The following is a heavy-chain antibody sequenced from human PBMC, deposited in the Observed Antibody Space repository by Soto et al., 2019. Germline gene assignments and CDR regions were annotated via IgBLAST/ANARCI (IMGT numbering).Heavy chain of an antibody. D-gene: IGHD3-3*01. V-gene: IGHV4-30-4*01. CDR3: ARASGYYDFGSGYYSSKLFVY. CDR2: IYYSGST. J-gene: IGHJ4*02. Sequence: TSETLSLTCTVSGGSISSGDYYWSWIRQPPGKGLEWIGYIYYSGSTYYNPSLKSRVTISVDTSKNQFSLKLSSVTAADTAVYYCARASGYYDFGSGYYSSKLFVYWGQGTLVTVSS. CDR1: GGSISSGDYY.